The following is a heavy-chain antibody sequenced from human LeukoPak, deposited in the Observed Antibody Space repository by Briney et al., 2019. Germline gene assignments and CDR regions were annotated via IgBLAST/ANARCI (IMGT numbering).Heavy chain of an antibody. V-gene: IGHV3-11*06. J-gene: IGHJ4*02. CDR3: ARDPYCGGGSCYSNYFDY. CDR2: ISSSSSYT. Sequence: GGSLRLSCAVSGFTFSDYWMTWIRQAPGKGLEWISYISSSSSYTNYADSVKGRFTIPRDNAKNSLYLQMNTLRAEDTAVYYCARDPYCGGGSCYSNYFDYWGQGTLVTVSS. D-gene: IGHD2-15*01. CDR1: GFTFSDYW.